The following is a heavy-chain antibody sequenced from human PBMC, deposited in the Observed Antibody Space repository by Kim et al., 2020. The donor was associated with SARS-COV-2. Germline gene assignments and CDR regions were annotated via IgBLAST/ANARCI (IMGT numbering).Heavy chain of an antibody. J-gene: IGHJ4*02. CDR3: AVGIAVAGTDY. Sequence: IYYADSVNARFTNTRDNAKNSLYLQMTSLRAEDTAVYYCAVGIAVAGTDYWGQGTLVTVSS. V-gene: IGHV3-21*01. CDR2: I. D-gene: IGHD6-19*01.